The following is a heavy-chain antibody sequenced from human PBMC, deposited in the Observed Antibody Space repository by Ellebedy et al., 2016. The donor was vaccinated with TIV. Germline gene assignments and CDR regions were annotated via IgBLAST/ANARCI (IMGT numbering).Heavy chain of an antibody. CDR1: GGSISSNY. J-gene: IGHJ4*02. CDR3: ARGPYSYGN. D-gene: IGHD5-18*01. Sequence: GSLRLSXTVSGGSISSNYWSWIRQPPGKGLEWIGFIYYSGSTNYNPSLKSRVTISVDTSKNHFSLKLTSVTAADTAVYYCARGPYSYGNWGQGTLVTVSS. V-gene: IGHV4-59*01. CDR2: IYYSGST.